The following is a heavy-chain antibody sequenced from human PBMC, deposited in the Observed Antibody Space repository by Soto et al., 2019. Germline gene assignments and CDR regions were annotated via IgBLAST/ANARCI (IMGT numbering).Heavy chain of an antibody. J-gene: IGHJ4*02. CDR2: ISYDGSNK. CDR3: ARDPAPSNYYDSSGRFRGYFDY. Sequence: PGGSLRLSCAASGFTFSSYAMHWVRQAPGKGLEWVAVISYDGSNKYYADSVKGRFTISRDNSKNTLYLQMNSLRAEDTAVYYCARDPAPSNYYDSSGRFRGYFDYWGQGTLVTVSS. V-gene: IGHV3-30-3*01. D-gene: IGHD3-22*01. CDR1: GFTFSSYA.